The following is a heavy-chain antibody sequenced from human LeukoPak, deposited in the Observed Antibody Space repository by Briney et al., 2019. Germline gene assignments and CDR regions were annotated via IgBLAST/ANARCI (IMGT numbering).Heavy chain of an antibody. CDR1: GYSITSAYY. J-gene: IGHJ3*02. Sequence: SETLSLTCTVSGYSITSAYYWGWIRQSPGKGLAWIGSIYHSGSSYYNPSLKSRVTISVDTSKNHFSLKLTSVTAADTAVYYCAREPDYYVSSSYDDFDIWGHGTMVTVSS. CDR3: AREPDYYVSSSYDDFDI. D-gene: IGHD3-22*01. V-gene: IGHV4-38-2*02. CDR2: IYHSGSS.